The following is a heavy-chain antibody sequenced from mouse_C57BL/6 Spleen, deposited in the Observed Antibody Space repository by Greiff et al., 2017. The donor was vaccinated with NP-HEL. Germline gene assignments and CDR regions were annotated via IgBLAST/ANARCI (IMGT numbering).Heavy chain of an antibody. V-gene: IGHV1-69*01. J-gene: IGHJ3*01. CDR3: ARGYYGSSYQAWFAY. CDR2: IDPSDSYT. Sequence: VQLQQPGAELVMPGASVKLSCKASGYTFTSYWMHWVKQRPGQGLEWIGEIDPSDSYTNYNQKFKGKSTLTVNKSSSTAYMQLSSLTSEDSAVYYCARGYYGSSYQAWFAYWGQGTLVTVSA. CDR1: GYTFTSYW. D-gene: IGHD1-1*01.